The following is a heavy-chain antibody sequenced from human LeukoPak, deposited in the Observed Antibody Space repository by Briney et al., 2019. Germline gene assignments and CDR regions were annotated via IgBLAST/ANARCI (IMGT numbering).Heavy chain of an antibody. CDR3: ARTFSESYYYYGMDV. CDR2: VYYSGRT. D-gene: IGHD1-26*01. CDR1: GGSISSYY. Sequence: PPETLSLTCTVSGGSISSYYWSWIRQPPGKGLEWIGYVYYSGRTNYNPSLKSRVTISVDTSKNQFSLKLSSVTAADTAVYYCARTFSESYYYYGMDVWGQGTTVTVSS. J-gene: IGHJ6*02. V-gene: IGHV4-59*01.